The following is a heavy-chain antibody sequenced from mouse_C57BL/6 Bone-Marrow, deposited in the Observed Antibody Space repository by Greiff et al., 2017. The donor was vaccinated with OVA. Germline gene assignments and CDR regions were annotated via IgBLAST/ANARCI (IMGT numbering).Heavy chain of an antibody. CDR1: GYAFSSSW. CDR3: AREGNYYGSSKGY. D-gene: IGHD1-1*01. Sequence: QVQLQQSGPELVKPGASVKISCKASGYAFSSSWMNWVKQRPGTGLEWIGRIYPGDGDTNYNGKFKGKATLTADKSSSTAYMQLSSLTSEDSAVYFCAREGNYYGSSKGYWGQGTTLTVAS. CDR2: IYPGDGDT. V-gene: IGHV1-82*01. J-gene: IGHJ2*01.